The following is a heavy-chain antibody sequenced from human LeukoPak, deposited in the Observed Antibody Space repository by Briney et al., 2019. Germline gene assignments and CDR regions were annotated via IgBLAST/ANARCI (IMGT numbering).Heavy chain of an antibody. J-gene: IGHJ4*02. CDR1: GFTFSSYG. CDR3: AKTVGLLPDY. V-gene: IGHV3-23*01. CDR2: ISGSGGST. D-gene: IGHD2-15*01. Sequence: GGSLRLSCAASGFTFSSYGMSWVRQAPGKGLEWASAISGSGGSTYYADSVKGRFTISRDNSKNTLYLQMNSLRAEDTAVYYCAKTVGLLPDYWGQGTLVTVSS.